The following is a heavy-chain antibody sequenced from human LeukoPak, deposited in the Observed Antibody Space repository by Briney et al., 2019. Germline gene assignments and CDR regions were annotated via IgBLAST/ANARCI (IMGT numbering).Heavy chain of an antibody. J-gene: IGHJ4*02. CDR1: GFTFSSYV. CDR2: ISSSSSYI. D-gene: IGHD3-16*01. Sequence: PGGSLRLSCAASGFTFSSYVMNWVRQAPGKGLEWVSSISSSSSYIYYADSVEGRFTISRDNAKNSLYLQMNSLRAEDTAVYYCARAAYSYGPRGFDYWGQGILVTVSS. CDR3: ARAAYSYGPRGFDY. V-gene: IGHV3-21*01.